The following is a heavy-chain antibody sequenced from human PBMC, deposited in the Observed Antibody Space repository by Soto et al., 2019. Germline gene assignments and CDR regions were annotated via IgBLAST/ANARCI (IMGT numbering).Heavy chain of an antibody. CDR3: TRPPGYISGWYYFDL. Sequence: ASVKVFCKASGGTFSSYAISWVRQAPGQGLEWMGGIIPIFGTANYAQKFQGRVTITADESTSTAYMELSSLMSEDTAVYYCTRPPGYISGWYYFDLWGQGTQVTVSS. V-gene: IGHV1-69*13. CDR1: GGTFSSYA. CDR2: IIPIFGTA. J-gene: IGHJ4*02. D-gene: IGHD6-19*01.